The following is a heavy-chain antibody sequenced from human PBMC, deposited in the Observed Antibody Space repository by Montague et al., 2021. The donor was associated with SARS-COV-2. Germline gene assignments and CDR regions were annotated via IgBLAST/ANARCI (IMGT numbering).Heavy chain of an antibody. V-gene: IGHV3-7*01. J-gene: IGHJ4*02. CDR1: GLTFSSYW. D-gene: IGHD3-10*01. Sequence: SLRLSCAASGLTFSSYWMSLVRQAPGKGLEWVANIKQDGSEKHYLDSVKGRFTISRDNAKNSLYLQMNSLRAEDTAVYYCARDHRQVWFGAPVMERYFDYWGQGTLVTVSS. CDR2: IKQDGSEK. CDR3: ARDHRQVWFGAPVMERYFDY.